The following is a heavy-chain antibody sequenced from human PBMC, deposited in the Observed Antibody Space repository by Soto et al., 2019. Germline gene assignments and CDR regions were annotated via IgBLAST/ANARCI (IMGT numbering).Heavy chain of an antibody. CDR2: INPNGGGT. D-gene: IGHD3-10*01. CDR1: GYKFINHY. V-gene: IGHV1-46*01. CDR3: ARDSSASATSYSFDY. J-gene: IGHJ4*02. Sequence: GASVKVSCKASGYKFINHYIHWVRQAPGVGLEWMGIINPNGGGTDYAQKFQGRVTMTTDTYASTVHMGLSSLRSEDTAVYFCARDSSASATSYSFDYWGQGTLVTVSS.